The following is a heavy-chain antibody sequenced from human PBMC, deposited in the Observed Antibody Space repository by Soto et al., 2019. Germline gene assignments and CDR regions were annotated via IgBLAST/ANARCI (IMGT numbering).Heavy chain of an antibody. D-gene: IGHD3-10*01. Sequence: QVQLQESGPGLVKPSETLSLSCSVSGGSLSSYFWTWIRQTPGRGLEWIGHVYYSGHTKYNPSLTSPVTFSVDTSNNHSFLTPTSVTAADTATYFCPRPSQYYGSGPFDFRGQGPLVTVSS. V-gene: IGHV4-59*01. J-gene: IGHJ4*02. CDR2: VYYSGHT. CDR3: PRPSQYYGSGPFDF. CDR1: GGSLSSYF.